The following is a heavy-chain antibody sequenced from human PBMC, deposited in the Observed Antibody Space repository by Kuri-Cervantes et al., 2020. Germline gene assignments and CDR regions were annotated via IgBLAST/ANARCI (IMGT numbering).Heavy chain of an antibody. Sequence: SETLSLTCAVYGGSFSGYYWSWIRQPPGKGLEWIGEINHSGSTNYNPSLKSRVTISVDTSKNQFSLKLSSVTAADTAVYCCVRPGFGELSAFDIWGRGTMVTVSS. CDR2: INHSGST. CDR1: GGSFSGYY. D-gene: IGHD3-10*01. V-gene: IGHV4-34*01. J-gene: IGHJ3*02. CDR3: VRPGFGELSAFDI.